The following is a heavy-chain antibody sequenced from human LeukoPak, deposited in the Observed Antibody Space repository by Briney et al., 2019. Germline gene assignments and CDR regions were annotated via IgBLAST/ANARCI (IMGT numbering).Heavy chain of an antibody. D-gene: IGHD6-13*01. CDR2: TYYRSKWHD. J-gene: IGHJ4*02. CDR3: ARGWEPYSSSLDY. V-gene: IGHV6-1*01. Sequence: SQTLSLTCAISGDSVSSNSGAWNWIRQSPSRGLKWLGRTYYRSKWHDDYAVSVKSRITISPDTSKNQISLQLNSVTPEDTAVYYCARGWEPYSSSLDYWGQGTLVTVSS. CDR1: GDSVSSNSGA.